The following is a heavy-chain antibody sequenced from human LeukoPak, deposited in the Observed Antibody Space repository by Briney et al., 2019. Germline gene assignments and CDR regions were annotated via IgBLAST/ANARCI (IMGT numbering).Heavy chain of an antibody. V-gene: IGHV4-38-2*02. J-gene: IGHJ4*02. CDR1: GYSISSGYY. CDR3: ARGSRSGGSCYGY. Sequence: PSETLSLTCTVSGYSISSGYYWGWIRQPPGKGLEWIGSIYHSGSTYYNPSLKSRVTISVDTSKNQFSLKLSSVTAADTAVYYCARGSRSGGSCYGYWGQGTLVTVSS. D-gene: IGHD2-15*01. CDR2: IYHSGST.